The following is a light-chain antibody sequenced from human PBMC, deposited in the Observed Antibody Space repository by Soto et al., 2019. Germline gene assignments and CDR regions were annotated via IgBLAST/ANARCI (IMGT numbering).Light chain of an antibody. CDR2: GAS. V-gene: IGKV3-20*01. CDR3: QQYGSSPGWT. J-gene: IGKJ1*01. CDR1: QSVSNSY. Sequence: IGLSKSAGALSLTPGKRATLSCRASQSVSNSYLAWYQHKPGQAPRLLIYGASSRVTGIPDRFSGSGSGTDFTLTISRLEPEDFAVYYCQQYGSSPGWTFGQGTKVDIK.